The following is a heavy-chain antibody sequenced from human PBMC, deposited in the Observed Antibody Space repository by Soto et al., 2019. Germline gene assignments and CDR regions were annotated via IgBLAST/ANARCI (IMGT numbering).Heavy chain of an antibody. J-gene: IGHJ6*02. CDR3: ARSSGRRHVFTFDYGLGV. CDR2: SSSSGGYT. CDR1: GFSVGDNY. V-gene: IGHV3-11*06. D-gene: IGHD3-16*01. Sequence: QVQLVESGGGLVEPGGSLRLSCAASGFSVGDNYMTWIRQAPGKGLEWLSYSSSSGGYTNYADSVKGRFTISRDNAKNSLYLQMDSRRAEDTAVYFCARSSGRRHVFTFDYGLGVWGQGTTVTVSS.